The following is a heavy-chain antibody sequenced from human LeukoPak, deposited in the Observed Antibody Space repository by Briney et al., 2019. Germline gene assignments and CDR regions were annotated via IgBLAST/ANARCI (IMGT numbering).Heavy chain of an antibody. CDR2: IYSGGST. V-gene: IGHV3-53*01. Sequence: GGSLRLSCAASGFTVSSNYMSWVRQAPGKGLEWVSVIYSGGSTYYADSVQGRFTISRDNSKNTLYLQMNSLRAEDTAVYYCARDRKVGATEYDYWGQGTLVTVSS. CDR3: ARDRKVGATEYDY. D-gene: IGHD1-26*01. J-gene: IGHJ4*02. CDR1: GFTVSSNY.